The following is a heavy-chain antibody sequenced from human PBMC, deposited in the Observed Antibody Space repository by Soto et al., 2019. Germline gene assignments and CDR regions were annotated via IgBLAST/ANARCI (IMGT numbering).Heavy chain of an antibody. CDR1: GFSLSTSGVG. CDR3: AHSMYYYDSSGYRYYFDY. D-gene: IGHD3-22*01. V-gene: IGHV2-5*02. CDR2: IYWDDDK. J-gene: IGHJ4*02. Sequence: QITLKESGPTLVKPTQTLTLTCTFSGFSLSTSGVGVGWIRQPPGKALEWLALIYWDDDKRYSPSLKSRLTITKDTYKNQVVLTMTNMDPVDTATYYCAHSMYYYDSSGYRYYFDYWGQGTLVTVSS.